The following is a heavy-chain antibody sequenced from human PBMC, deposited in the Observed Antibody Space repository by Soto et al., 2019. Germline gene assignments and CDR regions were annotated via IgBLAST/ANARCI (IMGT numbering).Heavy chain of an antibody. J-gene: IGHJ4*02. CDR3: ARHPAGLRYFDL. CDR2: IYYSGST. Sequence: SETLSLTCTVSGGSISSSSYYWGWIRQPPGKGLEWIGSIYYSGSTYYNPSLKSRVTISIDTSKNQFSLKLASLTAADTAVYYCARHPAGLRYFDLWGPGTLVTSPQ. CDR1: GGSISSSSYY. V-gene: IGHV4-39*01. D-gene: IGHD3-9*01.